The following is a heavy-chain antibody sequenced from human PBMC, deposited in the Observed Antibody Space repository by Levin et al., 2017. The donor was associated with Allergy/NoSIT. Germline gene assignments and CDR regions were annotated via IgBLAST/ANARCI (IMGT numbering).Heavy chain of an antibody. J-gene: IGHJ4*02. CDR3: VRGGGYFDN. Sequence: SCAVSGFTFTNYWMSWVRQAPGKGLEWVASIKEDGSEKYYVGPVQGRFTISRDNTKNSLSVQMNSLRAEDTALYYCVRGGGYFDNWAQGTLVIVSS. CDR2: IKEDGSEK. V-gene: IGHV3-7*01. D-gene: IGHD2-15*01. CDR1: GFTFTNYW.